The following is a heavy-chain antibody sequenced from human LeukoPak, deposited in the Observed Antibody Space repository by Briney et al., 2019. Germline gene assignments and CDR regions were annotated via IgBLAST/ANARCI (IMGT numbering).Heavy chain of an antibody. V-gene: IGHV1-69*13. CDR3: ARLRSSSWYDAFDI. J-gene: IGHJ3*02. CDR1: RGTFSSYA. D-gene: IGHD6-13*01. Sequence: SVKVSCKASRGTFSSYAISWVRQAPGQGLEWMGGIIPIFGTANYAQKFQGRVTITADESTSTAYMELSSLRSEDTAVYYCARLRSSSWYDAFDIWGQGTMVTVSS. CDR2: IIPIFGTA.